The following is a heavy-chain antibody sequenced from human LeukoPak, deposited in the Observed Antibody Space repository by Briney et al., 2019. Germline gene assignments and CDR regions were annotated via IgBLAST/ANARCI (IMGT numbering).Heavy chain of an antibody. D-gene: IGHD2-21*01. J-gene: IGHJ5*02. Sequence: SETLSLTCTVSGGSISSYHWSWIRQPPGKGLEWIGYIYHSGNTNYNPSLKRRVTISVDTSKNQFSLKLSSLTAADTAVYYCAKYSTTSLNWFDPWGQGILVTVSS. CDR1: GGSISSYH. CDR3: AKYSTTSLNWFDP. CDR2: IYHSGNT. V-gene: IGHV4-59*01.